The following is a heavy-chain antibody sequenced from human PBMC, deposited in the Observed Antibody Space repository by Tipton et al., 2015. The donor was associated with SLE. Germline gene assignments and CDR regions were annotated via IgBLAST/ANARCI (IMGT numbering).Heavy chain of an antibody. D-gene: IGHD1-26*01. J-gene: IGHJ4*02. CDR1: GGSFSGYY. CDR2: INHSGST. Sequence: TLSLTCAVYGGSFSGYYWSWIRQPPGKGLEWIGEINHSGSTNYNPSLKSRVTISVDTSKNQFSLKLSSVTAADTAVYYCAREHRVGATLDYWGQGTLVTVSS. V-gene: IGHV4-34*01. CDR3: AREHRVGATLDY.